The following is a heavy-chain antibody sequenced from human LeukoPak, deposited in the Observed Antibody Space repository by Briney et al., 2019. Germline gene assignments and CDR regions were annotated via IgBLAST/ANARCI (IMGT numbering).Heavy chain of an antibody. V-gene: IGHV4-34*01. CDR2: INHSGST. CDR1: GGSFSGYY. D-gene: IGHD5-18*01. J-gene: IGHJ4*02. CDR3: ARGLGPYSYGPYYFDY. Sequence: SETPSLTCAVYGGSFSGYYWSWIRQPPGKGLEWIGEINHSGSTNYNPSLKSRVTISVDTSKNQFSLKLSSVTAADTAVYYCARGLGPYSYGPYYFDYWGQGTLVTVSS.